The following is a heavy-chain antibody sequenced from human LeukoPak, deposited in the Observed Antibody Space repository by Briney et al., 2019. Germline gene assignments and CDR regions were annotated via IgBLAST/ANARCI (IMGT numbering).Heavy chain of an antibody. Sequence: PGGSLRLSCAASGFTFSSYGMTWVRQVPGKGLEWVSSISGSGGRTYYADSVKGRFTISRDNSKNTLYVQMNSLRAEDTAVYYCARDYGGNSGVDYWGQGTLVTVSS. V-gene: IGHV3-23*01. CDR2: ISGSGGRT. J-gene: IGHJ4*02. D-gene: IGHD4-23*01. CDR1: GFTFSSYG. CDR3: ARDYGGNSGVDY.